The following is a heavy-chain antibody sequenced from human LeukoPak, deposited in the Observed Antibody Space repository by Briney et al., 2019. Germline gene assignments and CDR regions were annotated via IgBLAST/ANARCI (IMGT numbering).Heavy chain of an antibody. CDR1: GFTFSNSG. CDR3: AKGAYYAD. CDR2: ISGSGDST. J-gene: IGHJ4*02. Sequence: GGSLRLSCAASGFTFSNSGINWVRQAPGKGLEWVSTISGSGDSTYYADSVKGRFTSSRDNSKNTLYLQMNSLRAEDTAVYYCAKGAYYADWGQGTLVTVSS. D-gene: IGHD3-3*01. V-gene: IGHV3-23*01.